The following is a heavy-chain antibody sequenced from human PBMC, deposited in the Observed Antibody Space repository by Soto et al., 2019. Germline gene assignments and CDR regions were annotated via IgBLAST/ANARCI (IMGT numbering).Heavy chain of an antibody. V-gene: IGHV4-39*01. Sequence: PSETLSLTCNVSGASISSYNYWGWFRQPPGKGLEWIGSIIYNGDIMYNPSLQSRLTLFVHTSKNQFSLKLSSVAAADTAVYYCVRHAQWIIRAYWGQGSLVTVSS. CDR1: GASISSYNY. J-gene: IGHJ4*02. CDR3: VRHAQWIIRAY. CDR2: IIYNGDI. D-gene: IGHD5-12*01.